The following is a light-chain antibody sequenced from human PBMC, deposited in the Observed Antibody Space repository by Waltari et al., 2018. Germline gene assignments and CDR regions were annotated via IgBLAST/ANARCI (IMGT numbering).Light chain of an antibody. CDR2: DAS. V-gene: IGKV1-33*01. J-gene: IGKJ2*01. CDR3: QQYDNLPYT. CDR1: QDISNY. Sequence: DIQMTQSPSSLSASVGDRVTITCQASQDISNYLNWYQQKPGKAPKLLIYDASNLETGVPSRFSGSGSGTDFTFTISSLQPEVIATYYCQQYDNLPYTFGQGTKLEIK.